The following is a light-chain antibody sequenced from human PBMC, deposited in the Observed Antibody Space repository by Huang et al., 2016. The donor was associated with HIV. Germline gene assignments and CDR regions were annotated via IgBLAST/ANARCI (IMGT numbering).Light chain of an antibody. CDR2: GAS. Sequence: EMVMTQSPATLSVSPGERATLSCRASQSVLSNLAWYQHKPGQAPRLLIYGASTRATGIPARFSGSGSGTEFTLTISSLQSEDFAVYYCQQYNNWLLYTFGQGTKLEIK. J-gene: IGKJ2*01. V-gene: IGKV3-15*01. CDR1: QSVLSN. CDR3: QQYNNWLLYT.